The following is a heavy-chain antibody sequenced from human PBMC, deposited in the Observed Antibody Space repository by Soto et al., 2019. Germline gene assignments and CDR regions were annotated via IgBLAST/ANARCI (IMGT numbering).Heavy chain of an antibody. CDR1: GYTFTSYG. CDR3: ARDTSGSYKWRPFLGGMDF. CDR2: IRAYNGNT. V-gene: IGHV1-18*01. Sequence: QVQLVQSGAEVKKPGASVKVSCKASGYTFTSYGISWVRQAPGQGLEWMGWIRAYNGNTNYAQKLQGRVTMTTDTSTSTAYMELRSLRSDDTAVYYCARDTSGSYKWRPFLGGMDFWGQGTTVTVSS. D-gene: IGHD1-26*01. J-gene: IGHJ6*02.